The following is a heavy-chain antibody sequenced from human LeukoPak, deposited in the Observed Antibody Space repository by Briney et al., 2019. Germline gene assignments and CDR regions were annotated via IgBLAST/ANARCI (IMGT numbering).Heavy chain of an antibody. V-gene: IGHV3-23*01. Sequence: GESLKISCAASGFTFSSAAMTWVRQAPGKGLEWVSLISPTGGNTFYADSVKSRFAISRDNSKNTLYLEMNSLRAEDTAVYFCAKDIQCTYWGQGALVTVSS. J-gene: IGHJ4*02. CDR2: ISPTGGNT. D-gene: IGHD2-21*01. CDR3: AKDIQCTY. CDR1: GFTFSSAA.